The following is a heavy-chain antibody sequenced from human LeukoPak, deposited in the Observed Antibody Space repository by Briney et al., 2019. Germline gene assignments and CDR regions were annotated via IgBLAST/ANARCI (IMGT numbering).Heavy chain of an antibody. CDR2: IYTSGST. D-gene: IGHD3-22*01. CDR1: GGSISSYY. V-gene: IGHV4-4*07. Sequence: TSETLSLTCTVSGGSISSYYWSWIRQPAGKGLEGIGHIYTSGSTNYNPSLKSRVTMSVDTSKNQFSLKLSSVTAADTAVYYCAGHDSSGYYTGLFDYWGQGTLVTVSS. J-gene: IGHJ4*02. CDR3: AGHDSSGYYTGLFDY.